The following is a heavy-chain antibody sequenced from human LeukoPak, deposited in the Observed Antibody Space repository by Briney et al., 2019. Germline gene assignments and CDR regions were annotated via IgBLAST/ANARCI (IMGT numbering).Heavy chain of an antibody. Sequence: GGSLRLSCAASGFTFSIYGMNWVRQAPGKGLGWVSGMSPCDEITYYADSVKGRFTISRDNSKNTVSLQMHSLRAEDTATYYCAKDNGWLHYCHWGQGTLVTVSS. CDR2: MSPCDEIT. D-gene: IGHD5-24*01. CDR1: GFTFSIYG. J-gene: IGHJ4*02. CDR3: AKDNGWLHYCH. V-gene: IGHV3-23*01.